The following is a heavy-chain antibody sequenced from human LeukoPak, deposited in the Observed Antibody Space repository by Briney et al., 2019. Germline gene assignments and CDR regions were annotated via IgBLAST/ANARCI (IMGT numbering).Heavy chain of an antibody. Sequence: AGGSLRLSCTASGFTFGDYAVSWVRQAPGKGLDWVGFIRSNTYGGTIEYAASVKGRFTISRDDSKSIAYLQMNSLKTEDTAVYYCTRYYYYMDVWGKGTTVTVSS. V-gene: IGHV3-49*04. CDR1: GFTFGDYA. CDR3: TRYYYYMDV. CDR2: IRSNTYGGTI. J-gene: IGHJ6*03.